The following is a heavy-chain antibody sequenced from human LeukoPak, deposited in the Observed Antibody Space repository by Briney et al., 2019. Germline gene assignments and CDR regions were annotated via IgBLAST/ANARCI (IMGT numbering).Heavy chain of an antibody. CDR2: IYHSGST. J-gene: IGHJ6*02. D-gene: IGHD2-15*01. CDR1: GGSISSSNW. V-gene: IGHV4-4*02. CDR3: ARDKHCSGGSCYDYYYGMDV. Sequence: SETLSLTCAVSGGSISSSNWWSWVRQPPGKGLEWIGEIYHSGSTNYNPSLKSRVTISVDKSKNQFSLKLSSVTAADTAVYYCARDKHCSGGSCYDYYYGMDVWGQGTTVTVSS.